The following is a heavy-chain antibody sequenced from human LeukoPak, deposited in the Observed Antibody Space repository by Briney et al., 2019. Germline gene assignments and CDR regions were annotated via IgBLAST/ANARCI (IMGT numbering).Heavy chain of an antibody. Sequence: PGGSLRLSCAASGFTFSSYWMHWVRQAPGKGLVWVSRINSDGSSTSYADSVKGRFTISRDNAKNTLYLQMNSLRAEDTAVYYCARTTVTIYYFDYWGQGTLVTVSS. J-gene: IGHJ4*02. CDR3: ARTTVTIYYFDY. D-gene: IGHD4-17*01. V-gene: IGHV3-74*01. CDR2: INSDGSST. CDR1: GFTFSSYW.